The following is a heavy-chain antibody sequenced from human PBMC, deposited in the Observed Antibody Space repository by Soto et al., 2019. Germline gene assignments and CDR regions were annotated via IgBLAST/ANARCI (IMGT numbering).Heavy chain of an antibody. D-gene: IGHD3-22*01. CDR1: GNSFTSYW. Sequence: PXESLKVSCKCSGNSFTSYWISLVLQMPGKGLEWMGRIDPSDSYTNYSPSFQGHVTISADKSISTAYLQWSSLKASDTAMYYCARTNYYYGSSGYRSYYFDYCGQGTLVTVSS. J-gene: IGHJ4*02. CDR3: ARTNYYYGSSGYRSYYFDY. CDR2: IDPSDSYT. V-gene: IGHV5-10-1*01.